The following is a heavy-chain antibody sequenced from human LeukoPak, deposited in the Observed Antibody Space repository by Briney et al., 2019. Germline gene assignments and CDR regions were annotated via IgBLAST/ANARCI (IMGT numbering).Heavy chain of an antibody. CDR3: ARKGEVYGDYDY. CDR1: GYTFTGYY. D-gene: IGHD4-17*01. CDR2: IFPSSGGP. J-gene: IGHJ4*02. Sequence: ASVKVSCKASGYTFTGYYMHWVRQAPRQGLEWMGWIFPSSGGPRYAQKFQGRVTMTRDTSISTAYMELSSLRSDDTAVYYCARKGEVYGDYDYWGQGTLVTVSS. V-gene: IGHV1-2*02.